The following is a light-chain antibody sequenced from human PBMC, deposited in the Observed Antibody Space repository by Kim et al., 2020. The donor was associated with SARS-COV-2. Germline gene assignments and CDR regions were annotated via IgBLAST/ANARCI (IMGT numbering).Light chain of an antibody. V-gene: IGKV4-1*01. CDR3: HQDYSSPPS. CDR1: QTILYTTNNKNY. CDR2: RAS. J-gene: IGKJ2*03. Sequence: RATLNCKSSQTILYTTNNKNYVAWYQQKPGQPPKVLIYRASTRESGVPDRFSGSGSGTDFTLTISSLQAEDVAVYYCHQDYSSPPSFGQGTKLEI.